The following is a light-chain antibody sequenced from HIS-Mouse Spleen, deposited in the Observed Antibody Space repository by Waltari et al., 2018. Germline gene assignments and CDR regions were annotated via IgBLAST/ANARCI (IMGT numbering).Light chain of an antibody. V-gene: IGKV1-9*01. CDR3: QQLNSYPPT. Sequence: DIQLTQSPSFLSASVGDRVNITCRASQGISSYLAWYQQKPGKAPKLLIYAASTLQSGVPSRFSGSGSGTEFTLTISSLQPEDFATYYCQQLNSYPPTFGPGTKVDIK. CDR1: QGISSY. J-gene: IGKJ3*01. CDR2: AAS.